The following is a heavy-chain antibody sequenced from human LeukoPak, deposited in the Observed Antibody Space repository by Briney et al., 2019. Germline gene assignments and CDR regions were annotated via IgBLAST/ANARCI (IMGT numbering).Heavy chain of an antibody. CDR3: ARDRRLRGPGCYSNYFDY. CDR1: GGTFSSYA. CDR2: IIPIFGTA. D-gene: IGHD3-10*01. V-gene: IGHV1-69*05. Sequence: SVKVSCKASGGTFSSYAISWVRQAPGQGLEWMGRIIPIFGTANYAQKFQGRVTITTDESTSTAYMELSSLRSEDTAVYYCARDRRLRGPGCYSNYFDYWGQGTLVTVSS. J-gene: IGHJ4*02.